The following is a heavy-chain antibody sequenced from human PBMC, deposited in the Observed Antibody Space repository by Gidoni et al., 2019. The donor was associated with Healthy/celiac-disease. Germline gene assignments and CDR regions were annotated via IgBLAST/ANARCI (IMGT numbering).Heavy chain of an antibody. J-gene: IGHJ6*02. CDR3: ARDCPCSSTSREEDGMDV. Sequence: QGQLVESGGGAVQPGRSLRLSCAASGFTFSSHAMHWVRQAPGKGLEWVAVISYDGSNKYYADSVKGRFTISRDNSKNTLYLQMNSLSAEDTAVYYCARDCPCSSTSREEDGMDVWGQGTTVTVSS. D-gene: IGHD2-2*01. CDR1: GFTFSSHA. CDR2: ISYDGSNK. V-gene: IGHV3-30*01.